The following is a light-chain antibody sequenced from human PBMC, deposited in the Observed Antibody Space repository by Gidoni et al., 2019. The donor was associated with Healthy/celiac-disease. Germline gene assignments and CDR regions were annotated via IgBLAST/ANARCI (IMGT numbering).Light chain of an antibody. CDR2: AAS. CDR1: QTISSY. Sequence: DVQMTQSPSSLSASVGDRVTIPCRASQTISSYLNWYQQKPGKAPKLLIYAASSLQSGVPSRFSGSGSGTDFTLTNSSLQPEDFATYYCKQSYSTPRTFGQGTKVEIK. CDR3: KQSYSTPRT. V-gene: IGKV1-39*01. J-gene: IGKJ1*01.